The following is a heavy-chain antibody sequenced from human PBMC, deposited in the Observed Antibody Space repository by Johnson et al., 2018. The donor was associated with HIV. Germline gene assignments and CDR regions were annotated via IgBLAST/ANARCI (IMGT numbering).Heavy chain of an antibody. D-gene: IGHD7-27*01. Sequence: QVQLVESGGGVVQPGESLRLSCAASGFTFANYGMHWVRQAPGKGLEWVAFTAHDESITHYADSVKGRFTMSRDNSKHTLYLQMNSLRAEETAVYYCAKGLKLGSGDDAFDIWGQGTMVTVSS. J-gene: IGHJ3*02. CDR3: AKGLKLGSGDDAFDI. CDR2: TAHDESIT. V-gene: IGHV3-30*02. CDR1: GFTFANYG.